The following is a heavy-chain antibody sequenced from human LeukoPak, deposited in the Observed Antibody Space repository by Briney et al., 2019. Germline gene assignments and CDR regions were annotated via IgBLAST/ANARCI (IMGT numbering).Heavy chain of an antibody. CDR3: AKLPAMVSQDV. Sequence: PGGSLRLSCAASGFIFSSYGMHWVRQAPGKGLEWVAFIRYDGINKYYADSVKGRFTVSRDNSKNTLYLQMNSLRAEDTAVYYCAKLPAMVSQDVWGRGTTVTVSS. D-gene: IGHD2-2*01. CDR2: IRYDGINK. V-gene: IGHV3-30*02. J-gene: IGHJ6*04. CDR1: GFIFSSYG.